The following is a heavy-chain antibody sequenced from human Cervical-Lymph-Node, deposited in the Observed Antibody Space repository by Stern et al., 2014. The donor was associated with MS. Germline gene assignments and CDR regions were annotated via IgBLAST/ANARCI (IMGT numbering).Heavy chain of an antibody. CDR3: ARSSSPSPYYYYGMDV. V-gene: IGHV3-33*01. CDR2: IWYDGSNK. D-gene: IGHD6-13*01. Sequence: DQLVESGGGVVQPGRSLRLSCAASGFTFSSYGMHWVRQAPGTGLEWVAVIWYDGSNKYYADSVKGRFTISRDNSKNTLYLQMNSLRAEDTAVYYCARSSSPSPYYYYGMDVWGQGTTVTVSS. J-gene: IGHJ6*02. CDR1: GFTFSSYG.